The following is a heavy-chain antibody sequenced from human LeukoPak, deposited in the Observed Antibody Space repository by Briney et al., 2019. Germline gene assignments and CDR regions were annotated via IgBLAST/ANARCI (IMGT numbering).Heavy chain of an antibody. CDR1: GFTFSSYA. CDR2: ISGSGGST. CDR3: VKKGSENQNYYYYGMDV. V-gene: IGHV3-23*01. J-gene: IGHJ6*02. D-gene: IGHD1-14*01. Sequence: PGGSLRLSCAASGFTFSSYAMSWVRQAPGKGLEWVSAISGSGGSTYYADSVKGRFTISRDNSKNTLYLQMNSLRAEDTAVYYCVKKGSENQNYYYYGMDVWGQGTTVTVSS.